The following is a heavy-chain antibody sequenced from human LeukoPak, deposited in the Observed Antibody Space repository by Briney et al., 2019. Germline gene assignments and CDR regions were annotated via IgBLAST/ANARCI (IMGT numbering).Heavy chain of an antibody. D-gene: IGHD6-25*01. CDR1: GFTFSDYY. Sequence: GGSLRLSCAASGFTFSDYYMTWIRQTPGKGLEWISYISNSGSSIYYTGSVKGRFTISRDNAKNSLYLQMNSLRAEDSAVYYCARKERSFDIWGQGTVVTVSS. CDR2: ISNSGSSI. J-gene: IGHJ3*02. CDR3: ARKERSFDI. V-gene: IGHV3-11*01.